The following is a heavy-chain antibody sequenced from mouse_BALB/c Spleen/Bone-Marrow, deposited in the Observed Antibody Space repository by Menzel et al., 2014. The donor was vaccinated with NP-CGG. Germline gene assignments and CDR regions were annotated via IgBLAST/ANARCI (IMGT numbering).Heavy chain of an antibody. CDR3: AKNYYYGYVAY. Sequence: VKLVESGGGLVQPGGSLKLSCAASGFDFSRYWMTWVRQAPGKGLEWIGEINPASSTINYTPSLKDKFIISRDNAKNTLYLQMSKVRSEDTALYYCAKNYYYGYVAYWGQGTLVTVSA. V-gene: IGHV4-1*02. D-gene: IGHD1-2*01. CDR2: INPASSTI. CDR1: GFDFSRYW. J-gene: IGHJ3*01.